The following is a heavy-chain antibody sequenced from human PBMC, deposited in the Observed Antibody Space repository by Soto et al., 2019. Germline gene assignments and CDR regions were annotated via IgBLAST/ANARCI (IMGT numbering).Heavy chain of an antibody. CDR2: IDPSDSYS. V-gene: IGHV5-10-1*01. CDR1: GYSFTNYW. CDR3: ARLGSDIEGRPDYYYFYYGMDV. J-gene: IGHJ6*02. D-gene: IGHD6-6*01. Sequence: GESLKISCKGSGYSFTNYWITWVRQMPGKGLEWMGRIDPSDSYSDYSPSFEGHVTISADKSISTAYLQWSSLKASDTAMYYCARLGSDIEGRPDYYYFYYGMDVWGQGTTVTVYS.